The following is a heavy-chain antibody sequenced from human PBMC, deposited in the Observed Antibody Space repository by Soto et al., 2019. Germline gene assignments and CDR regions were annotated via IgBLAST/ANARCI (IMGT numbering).Heavy chain of an antibody. CDR1: GYTFTSYD. D-gene: IGHD2-15*01. Sequence: QVQLVQSGAEVKKPGASVKVSCKASGYTFTSYDINWVRQATGQGLEWMGWMNPNSGNTGYAQKFQGRVNMTMNTSISTAYMELSSLRSEDTAVYYCASEEYCSGGSCFSVDAFDIWGQGTMVTVSS. CDR2: MNPNSGNT. J-gene: IGHJ3*02. V-gene: IGHV1-8*01. CDR3: ASEEYCSGGSCFSVDAFDI.